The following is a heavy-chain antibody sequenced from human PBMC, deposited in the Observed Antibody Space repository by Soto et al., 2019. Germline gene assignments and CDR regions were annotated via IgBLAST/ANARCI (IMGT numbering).Heavy chain of an antibody. Sequence: QVQLVESGGGVVQPGRSLRLSCAASGFTFSSYAMHWVRQAPGKGLVWVAVISYDGSNKYYADSVKGRFTISRDNSKNTLYLQMNSLRAEDTAVYYCARGPFTGDLAPFDYWGQGTLVTVSS. J-gene: IGHJ4*02. D-gene: IGHD7-27*01. CDR1: GFTFSSYA. V-gene: IGHV3-30-3*01. CDR3: ARGPFTGDLAPFDY. CDR2: ISYDGSNK.